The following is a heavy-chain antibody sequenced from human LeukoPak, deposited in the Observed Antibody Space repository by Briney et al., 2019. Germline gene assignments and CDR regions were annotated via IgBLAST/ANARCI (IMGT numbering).Heavy chain of an antibody. D-gene: IGHD3-10*01. J-gene: IGHJ2*01. V-gene: IGHV4-34*01. CDR1: GDSFSGYY. Sequence: SETLSLTCAVFGDSFSGYYWSWIRQPPGKGLEWIGEINQSGSTNYNPSLKSRVTISVDTSKNQFSLKLSSVTAADTAVYFCARVYYGRTYDYWYFDLWGRGTLVTVSS. CDR2: INQSGST. CDR3: ARVYYGRTYDYWYFDL.